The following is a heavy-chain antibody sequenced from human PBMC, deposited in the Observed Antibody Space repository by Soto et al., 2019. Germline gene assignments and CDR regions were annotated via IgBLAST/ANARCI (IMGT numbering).Heavy chain of an antibody. CDR2: IIPIFGTA. D-gene: IGHD5-18*01. J-gene: IGHJ4*02. V-gene: IGHV1-69*13. CDR1: GGTFSSCA. CDR3: ARARGGGIQLWLNY. Sequence: SGEVSCKASGGTFSSCAISWVRQAPGQGLEWMGGIIPIFGTANYAQKFQGRVTITADESTSTAYMELSSLGSEDTAVYYCARARGGGIQLWLNYWGQGTLVTVSS.